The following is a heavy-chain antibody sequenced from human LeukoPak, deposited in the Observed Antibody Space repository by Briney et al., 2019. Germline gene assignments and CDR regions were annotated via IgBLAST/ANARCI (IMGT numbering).Heavy chain of an antibody. CDR1: GFTFSDYY. Sequence: PGGSLRLSCAASGFTFSDYYMSWISQAPGKGLEWVSYISSSGSTIYYADSVKGRFTISRDNAKNSLYLQMNSLRAEDTAVYYCARDANMGCSSTSCPHWYFDLWGRGTLVSVSS. V-gene: IGHV3-11*01. D-gene: IGHD2-2*01. CDR3: ARDANMGCSSTSCPHWYFDL. CDR2: ISSSGSTI. J-gene: IGHJ2*01.